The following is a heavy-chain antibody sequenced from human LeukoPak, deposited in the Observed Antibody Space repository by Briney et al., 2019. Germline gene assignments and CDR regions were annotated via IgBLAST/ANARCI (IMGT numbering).Heavy chain of an antibody. CDR1: GYTFSAYY. D-gene: IGHD2-15*01. CDR2: IDTNSGAT. CDR3: ASEAFCVGGSCQLHRVAS. V-gene: IGHV1-2*02. J-gene: IGHJ4*02. Sequence: GASVKVSCKASGYTFSAYYMHWVRQAPGQGLAWMGWIDTNSGATKYAQKFQGGVTITRDTSIGTAYMELSTLISDDTAVYYCASEAFCVGGSCQLHRVASWGPGTLVTVSS.